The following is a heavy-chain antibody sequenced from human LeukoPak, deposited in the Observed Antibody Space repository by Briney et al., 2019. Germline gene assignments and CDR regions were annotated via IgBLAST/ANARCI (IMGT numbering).Heavy chain of an antibody. V-gene: IGHV1-46*01. D-gene: IGHD4-17*01. CDR3: ARDDYGDQLPNDY. CDR1: GYTFTSYY. CDR2: INPSCGST. Sequence: ASVTVSCKASGYTFTSYYMHWVRQAPGQGLEWMGIINPSCGSTRYAQKFQGRVTMTTDTSTSTVYMELSSLRSEDTAVYYCARDDYGDQLPNDYWGQGTLVTVSS. J-gene: IGHJ4*02.